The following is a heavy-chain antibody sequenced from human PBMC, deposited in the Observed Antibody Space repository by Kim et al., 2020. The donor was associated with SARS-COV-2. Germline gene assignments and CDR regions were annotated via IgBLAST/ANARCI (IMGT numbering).Heavy chain of an antibody. D-gene: IGHD4-17*01. Sequence: DSVKGRFTISGDNAKSTLYLQMNILRAEDTAVYYCARDLLGVTTSGYAMDVWGQGTTVTVSS. CDR3: ARDLLGVTTSGYAMDV. J-gene: IGHJ6*02. V-gene: IGHV3-74*01.